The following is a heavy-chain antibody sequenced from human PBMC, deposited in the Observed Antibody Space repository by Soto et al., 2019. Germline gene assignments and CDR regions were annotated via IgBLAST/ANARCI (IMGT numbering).Heavy chain of an antibody. D-gene: IGHD6-19*01. V-gene: IGHV3-48*01. Sequence: PGGSLRLSCAASGFAFSNYNMNWVRQAPGKGLEWVSYIRSTSSIIEYADSVKGRFTISRDNADNSLYLQMNSLRAEDTAVYYCVREFGSGWNDDAFDIWGQGTMVTVSS. CDR2: IRSTSSII. CDR1: GFAFSNYN. J-gene: IGHJ3*02. CDR3: VREFGSGWNDDAFDI.